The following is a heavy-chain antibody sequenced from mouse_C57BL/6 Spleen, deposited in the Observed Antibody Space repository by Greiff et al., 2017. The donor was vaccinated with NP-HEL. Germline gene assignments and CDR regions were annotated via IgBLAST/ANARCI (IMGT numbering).Heavy chain of an antibody. D-gene: IGHD2-3*01. V-gene: IGHV5-6*02. CDR2: ISSGGSYT. CDR3: ASPSMMVPYYAMDY. CDR1: GFTFSSYG. J-gene: IGHJ4*01. Sequence: EVMLVESGGDLVKPGGSLKLSCAASGFTFSSYGMSWVRQTPDKRLEWVATISSGGSYTYYPDSVKGRFTISRDNAKNTLYLQMSSLKSEDTAMYYCASPSMMVPYYAMDYWGQGTSVTVSS.